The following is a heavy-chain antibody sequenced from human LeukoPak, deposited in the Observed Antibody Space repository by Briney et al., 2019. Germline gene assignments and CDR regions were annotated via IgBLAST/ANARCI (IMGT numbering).Heavy chain of an antibody. CDR3: AKEFSATPRAAAQTGDAFDV. Sequence: PGGSLRLSCAASDFTLSSYGMHWVRQAPGKGLECVAFISHDGTVEKFADSVKGRFTISRDNSKNILNLRLDSLRPEDTAVYYCAKEFSATPRAAAQTGDAFDVWGQGTMVTVSS. J-gene: IGHJ3*01. D-gene: IGHD7-27*01. CDR2: ISHDGTVE. CDR1: DFTLSSYG. V-gene: IGHV3-30*02.